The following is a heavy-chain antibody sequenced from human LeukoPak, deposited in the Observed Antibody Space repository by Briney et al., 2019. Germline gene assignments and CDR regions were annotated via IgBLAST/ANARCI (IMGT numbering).Heavy chain of an antibody. V-gene: IGHV4-38-2*01. D-gene: IGHD1-26*01. CDR3: ARAYSGSYNPFDY. CDR1: GYSISSAYY. Sequence: SETLSLTCAVSGYSISSAYYWGWIRQPPVKGLEWIGSIHHSGSTYYNPSLKSRVTISVDTSKNQFSLKLSSVTAADTAVYYCARAYSGSYNPFDYWGQGTLVTVSS. J-gene: IGHJ4*02. CDR2: IHHSGST.